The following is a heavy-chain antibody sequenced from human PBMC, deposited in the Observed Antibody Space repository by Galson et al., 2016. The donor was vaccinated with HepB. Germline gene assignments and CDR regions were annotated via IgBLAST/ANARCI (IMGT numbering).Heavy chain of an antibody. CDR3: ARGSVGPTTAFFV. V-gene: IGHV3-48*03. D-gene: IGHD1-26*01. Sequence: SLRLSCAASGLTFNSYEFHWVRQAPGKGLQWISCVNAGGTTMYYADSVRGRFTISRDNVNNLVYLQMNSLSAEDTAIYYCARGSVGPTTAFFVWGQGSLVTVSS. J-gene: IGHJ1*01. CDR1: GLTFNSYE. CDR2: VNAGGTTM.